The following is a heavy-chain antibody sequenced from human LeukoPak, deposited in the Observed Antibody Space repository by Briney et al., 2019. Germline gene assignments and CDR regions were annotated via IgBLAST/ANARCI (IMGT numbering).Heavy chain of an antibody. CDR3: ARAHTPVPFDY. J-gene: IGHJ4*02. Sequence: SQTLSLTCTVSGGSISSGDYYWSWIRQPPGKGLEWIGYIYYSGSTYYNPSLKSRVTISVDTSKNQFSLKLSFVTAADTAVYYCARAHTPVPFDYWGQGTLVTVSS. D-gene: IGHD2-2*01. CDR2: IYYSGST. CDR1: GGSISSGDYY. V-gene: IGHV4-30-4*01.